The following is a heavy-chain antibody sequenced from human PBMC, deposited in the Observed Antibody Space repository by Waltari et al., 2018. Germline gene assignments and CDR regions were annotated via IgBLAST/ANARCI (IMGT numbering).Heavy chain of an antibody. CDR2: IYPGDSDT. CDR1: GYSFTSYW. Sequence: EVQLVQSGAEVKKPGESLKISCKGSGYSFTSYWIGWVRQMPGKGREWMGIIYPGDSDTRYSPSFQGQVTISADKSISTAYLQWSSLKASDTAMYYCARLYEWLARPIKPHWYFDLWGRGTLVTVSS. J-gene: IGHJ2*01. V-gene: IGHV5-51*01. D-gene: IGHD6-19*01. CDR3: ARLYEWLARPIKPHWYFDL.